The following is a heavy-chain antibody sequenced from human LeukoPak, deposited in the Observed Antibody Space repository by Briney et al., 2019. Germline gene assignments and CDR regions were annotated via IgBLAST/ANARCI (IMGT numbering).Heavy chain of an antibody. V-gene: IGHV3-23*01. CDR1: GFTFSSYA. J-gene: IGHJ1*01. CDR3: AKTIAAAGRGYFQH. CDR2: ISGSGGST. Sequence: GGSLRLSCAASGFTFSSYAMSWVRQAPGKGLERVSAISGSGGSTYYADSVKGRFTISRDNSKNTLYLQMNSLRAEDTAVYYCAKTIAAAGRGYFQHWGQGTLVTVSS. D-gene: IGHD6-13*01.